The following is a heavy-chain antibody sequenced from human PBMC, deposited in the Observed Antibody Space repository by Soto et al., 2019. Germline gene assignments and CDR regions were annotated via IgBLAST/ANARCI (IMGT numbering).Heavy chain of an antibody. J-gene: IGHJ6*02. V-gene: IGHV3-74*01. D-gene: IGHD3-10*01. CDR1: GFTVSGYW. CDR3: ARVWANYDYYYGMDV. Sequence: GRSLRISCAASGFTVSGYWMDGVRQAPGKGLVWVSRINSDGSSTSYADSVKGRFTISRDNAKNTLYLQMNSLRAEDTAVYYCARVWANYDYYYGMDVWGQGTTVTVSS. CDR2: INSDGSST.